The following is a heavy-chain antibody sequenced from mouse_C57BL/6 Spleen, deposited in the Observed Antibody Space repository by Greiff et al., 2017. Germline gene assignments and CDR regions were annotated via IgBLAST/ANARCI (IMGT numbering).Heavy chain of an antibody. CDR1: GYTFTDYY. D-gene: IGHD1-1*01. CDR3: ARDYYGSSPYIDY. Sequence: EVQLQQSGPVLVKPGASVKMSCKASGYTFTDYYMNWVKQSHGKSLEWIGVINPYNGGTSYNQKFKGKATLTVDKSSRTAYMDLNSLTSDDSAVYYCARDYYGSSPYIDYWGQGTTLTVSS. J-gene: IGHJ2*01. CDR2: INPYNGGT. V-gene: IGHV1-19*01.